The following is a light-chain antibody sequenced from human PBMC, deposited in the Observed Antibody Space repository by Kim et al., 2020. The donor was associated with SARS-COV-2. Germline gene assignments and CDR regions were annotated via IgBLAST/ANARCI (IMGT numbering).Light chain of an antibody. Sequence: PGERAPLSCRASQSINTYVAWYQQKPGQAPRLLIYDASNRATGIPARFSGSGSGTDFTLTISSLEPEDFAVYYCQQRSNWPRGFTFGPGTKVDIK. CDR1: QSINTY. V-gene: IGKV3-11*01. CDR3: QQRSNWPRGFT. CDR2: DAS. J-gene: IGKJ3*01.